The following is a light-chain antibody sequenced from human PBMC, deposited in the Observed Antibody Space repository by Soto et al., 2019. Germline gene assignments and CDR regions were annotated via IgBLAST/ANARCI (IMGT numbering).Light chain of an antibody. Sequence: EIVLTQSAGTLSLYQEKKPTLSCRASQSVSSSYLAWYQQKPGQAPRLLIYGASSRATGIPDRFSGSGSGTDFTLTISRLEPEDFAVYYCQQYGSSRSITFGQGTRLEIK. CDR1: QSVSSSY. J-gene: IGKJ5*01. V-gene: IGKV3-20*01. CDR2: GAS. CDR3: QQYGSSRSIT.